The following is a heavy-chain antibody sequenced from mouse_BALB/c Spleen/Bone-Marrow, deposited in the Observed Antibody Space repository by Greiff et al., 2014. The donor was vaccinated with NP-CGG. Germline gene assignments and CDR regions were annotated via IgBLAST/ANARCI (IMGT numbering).Heavy chain of an antibody. CDR2: IYCGGGYT. V-gene: IGHV1-63*02. CDR3: AREGSY. J-gene: IGHJ3*01. CDR1: GYTFTNYW. Sequence: VQLQESGAELVRPGTSVKMSCKAAGYTFTNYWICWIKQRPGNGLEWIGDIYCGGGYTNYNEKFKGKATLTADTSSNTTYMHLSSLTSEDSAIYYCAREGSYWGQGTLVTVSA.